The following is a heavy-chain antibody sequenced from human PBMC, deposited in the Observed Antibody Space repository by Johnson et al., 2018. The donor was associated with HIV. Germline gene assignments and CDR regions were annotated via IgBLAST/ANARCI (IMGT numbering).Heavy chain of an antibody. CDR2: ISSTGSTI. CDR1: GFTFSDYY. CDR3: AREASLYAFDS. J-gene: IGHJ3*02. Sequence: QVQLVESGGGLGKPGGSLRLSCAASGFTFSDYYMNWLRQAPGKGLEWVSYISSTGSTIYYADSVKGRFTISRDNAKKSLYLQMNSLRAEDTAVYYCAREASLYAFDSWGQGTMVTVSS. D-gene: IGHD5/OR15-5a*01. V-gene: IGHV3-11*04.